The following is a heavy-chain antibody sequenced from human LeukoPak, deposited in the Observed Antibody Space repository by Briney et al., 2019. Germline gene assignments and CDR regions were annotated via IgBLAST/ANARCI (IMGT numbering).Heavy chain of an antibody. Sequence: GGSLRLSCAASGFTFSSYEMNWVRQAPGKGLEWVSYISSSGSTIYYADSVKGRFTISRDNAKNSLYLQMNSLRAEDTAVYYCARVAVTIFGVEYYMDVWGKGTTVTVSS. D-gene: IGHD3-3*01. V-gene: IGHV3-48*03. CDR1: GFTFSSYE. J-gene: IGHJ6*03. CDR3: ARVAVTIFGVEYYMDV. CDR2: ISSSGSTI.